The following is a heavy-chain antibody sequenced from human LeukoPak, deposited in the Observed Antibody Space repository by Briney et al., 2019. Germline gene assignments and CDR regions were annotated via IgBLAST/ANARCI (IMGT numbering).Heavy chain of an antibody. Sequence: GGSLRLSCAASGFTFDGHAMHWVRQAPGKGLEWVSVISGDGDRTYYADSVKGRFTVSRDNAKNSLYLQMNSLRAEDTAVYYCARVPPLGYCSGGSCLLYYYYYMDVWGKGTTVTVSS. J-gene: IGHJ6*03. D-gene: IGHD2-15*01. CDR2: ISGDGDRT. CDR3: ARVPPLGYCSGGSCLLYYYYYMDV. CDR1: GFTFDGHA. V-gene: IGHV3-43*02.